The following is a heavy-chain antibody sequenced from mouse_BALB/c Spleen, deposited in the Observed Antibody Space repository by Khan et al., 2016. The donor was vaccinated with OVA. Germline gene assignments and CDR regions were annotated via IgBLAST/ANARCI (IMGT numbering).Heavy chain of an antibody. J-gene: IGHJ3*01. CDR3: ARNYDYDECLSY. Sequence: QVQLQQSGPGLVQPSQSLSITCTVSGFSLTSYGVHWVRQSPGKGLEWLGVIWSGGSTDYTAAFISRLSISKDNSKSQVFFKLNNLQANDTVIYYCARNYDYDECLSYWGQGTLVTVSA. D-gene: IGHD2-4*01. V-gene: IGHV2-2*02. CDR1: GFSLTSYG. CDR2: IWSGGST.